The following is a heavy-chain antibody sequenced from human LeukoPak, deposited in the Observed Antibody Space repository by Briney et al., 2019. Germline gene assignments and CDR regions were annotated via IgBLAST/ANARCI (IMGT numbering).Heavy chain of an antibody. CDR1: GFTVSSNE. CDR3: ARDGDTVLTRGYYYYMDV. V-gene: IGHV3-21*01. CDR2: ITSSSSYI. D-gene: IGHD4-23*01. J-gene: IGHJ6*03. Sequence: GGSLRLSCAASGFTVSSNEMSWVRQAPGKGLEWVSSITSSSSYIYYADSVKGRFTISRDNARNSLYLQMNSLRAEDTALYYCARDGDTVLTRGYYYYMDVWGKGTTVTVSS.